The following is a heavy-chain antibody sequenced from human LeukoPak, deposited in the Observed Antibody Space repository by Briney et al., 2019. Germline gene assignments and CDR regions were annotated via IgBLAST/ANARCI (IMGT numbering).Heavy chain of an antibody. D-gene: IGHD3-22*01. CDR1: GGSFSGFY. Sequence: SETLSLTCAVYGGSFSGFYWSWIRQPPGKGLEWIGEINHSGSTYYNPSLKSRVTISVDTPKKQFSLKVTSVTAADTAVYYCATLGEYYDTSGYYYNWGQGTLVTVSS. J-gene: IGHJ1*01. CDR2: INHSGST. V-gene: IGHV4-34*01. CDR3: ATLGEYYDTSGYYYN.